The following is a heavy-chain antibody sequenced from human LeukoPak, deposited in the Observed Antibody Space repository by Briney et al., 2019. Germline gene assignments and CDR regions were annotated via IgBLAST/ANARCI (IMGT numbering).Heavy chain of an antibody. Sequence: GGSLRLSCAASGFTFSSYSMNWVRQAPGKGLEWVSSISSSSSYIYYADSVKGRFTISRDNAKNSLYLQMNSLRAEDTAVYYCARDLWPAYSYGYYFDYWGQGTLVTVSS. J-gene: IGHJ4*02. CDR2: ISSSSSYI. CDR1: GFTFSSYS. CDR3: ARDLWPAYSYGYYFDY. V-gene: IGHV3-21*01. D-gene: IGHD5-18*01.